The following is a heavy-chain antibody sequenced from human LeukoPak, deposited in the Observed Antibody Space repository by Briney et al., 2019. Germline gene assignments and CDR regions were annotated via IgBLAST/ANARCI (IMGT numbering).Heavy chain of an antibody. CDR2: IYYSGST. Sequence: SETLSLTCTVSGGSISSGGYYWSWIRQHPGKGLEWIGYIYYSGSTYYNPSLKSRVTISVDTSKNRFSLKLSSVTAADTAVYYCARDRIVVVPAAEPITYNWFDPWGQGTLVTVSS. CDR3: ARDRIVVVPAAEPITYNWFDP. D-gene: IGHD2-2*01. J-gene: IGHJ5*02. CDR1: GGSISSGGYY. V-gene: IGHV4-31*03.